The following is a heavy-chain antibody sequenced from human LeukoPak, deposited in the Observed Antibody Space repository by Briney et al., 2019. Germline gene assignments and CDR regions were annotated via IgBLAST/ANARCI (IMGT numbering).Heavy chain of an antibody. J-gene: IGHJ4*02. CDR1: GFTXSSYA. CDR2: ISGSGGST. V-gene: IGHV3-23*01. D-gene: IGHD1-26*01. CDR3: AKTPESIVGASSGY. Sequence: SXXASGFTXSSYAMSWVRQAPGKGLEWVSAISGSGGSTYYADSVKGRFNISRDNSKNTLYLQMNSLRAEDTAVYYCAKTPESIVGASSGYWGQGTLVTVSS.